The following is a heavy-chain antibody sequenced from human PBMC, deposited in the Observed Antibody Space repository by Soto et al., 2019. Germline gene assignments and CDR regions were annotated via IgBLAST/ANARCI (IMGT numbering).Heavy chain of an antibody. CDR1: CGSLSSSSYY. Sequence: SETLSLTWTVSCGSLSSSSYYWGLIRQPPGKGLEWIGSIYYSGSTYYNPSLKSRVPISVDTSKNQFSLKLSSVTAADTAVYYCASTTQDIVLMVYAPHYYYGMDVWGQGTTVTVSS. J-gene: IGHJ6*02. D-gene: IGHD2-8*01. V-gene: IGHV4-39*01. CDR3: ASTTQDIVLMVYAPHYYYGMDV. CDR2: IYYSGST.